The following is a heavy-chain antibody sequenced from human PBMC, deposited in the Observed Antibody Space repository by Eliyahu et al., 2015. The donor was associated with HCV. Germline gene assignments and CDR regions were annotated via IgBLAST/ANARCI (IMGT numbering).Heavy chain of an antibody. Sequence: QVQLVESGGGLVKAGGSLXLSCXASGXTFSDYYMNWIRXAPGKGLEWLSXXSSSGTXIYYADXVKGRFTISRDNAKKSLYLQMNSLRVEDTAVYYCARGPWNYPMKEFDYWGQGTLVTVSS. CDR3: ARGPWNYPMKEFDY. D-gene: IGHD1-7*01. V-gene: IGHV3-11*01. J-gene: IGHJ4*02. CDR1: GXTFSDYY. CDR2: XSSSGTXI.